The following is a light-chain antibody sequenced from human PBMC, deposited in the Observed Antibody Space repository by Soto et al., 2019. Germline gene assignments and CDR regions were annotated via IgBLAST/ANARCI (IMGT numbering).Light chain of an antibody. CDR2: DAS. CDR3: QQYSSYST. J-gene: IGKJ1*01. V-gene: IGKV1-5*01. CDR1: QSISNW. Sequence: DIQMTQSPSSLSASVGDRFTITCRASQSISNWLAWYQQKPGKAPKLLIYDASTLESGVPSRFSGGGFGTDFTLTISSLQPDDFATYYCQQYSSYSTFGQGTKVEMK.